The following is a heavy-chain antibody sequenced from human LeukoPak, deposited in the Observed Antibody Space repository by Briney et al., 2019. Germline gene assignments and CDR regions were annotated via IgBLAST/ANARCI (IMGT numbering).Heavy chain of an antibody. Sequence: GGSLRLSCAASEFTFDNYAMSWVRQAPGKGLEWVSVISGSGYYSYYADSVKGRFTISRDNSKNTLYLQMNSLRAEDTAVYYCARDEPSPDSTDLDYWGQGTLVTVSS. J-gene: IGHJ4*02. D-gene: IGHD2/OR15-2a*01. CDR2: ISGSGYYS. V-gene: IGHV3-23*01. CDR1: EFTFDNYA. CDR3: ARDEPSPDSTDLDY.